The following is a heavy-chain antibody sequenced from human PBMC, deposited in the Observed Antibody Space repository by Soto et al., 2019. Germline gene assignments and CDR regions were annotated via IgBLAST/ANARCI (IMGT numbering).Heavy chain of an antibody. J-gene: IGHJ4*02. CDR1: GFTFSSYA. D-gene: IGHD2-2*01. Sequence: CGCMRLSCAACGFTFSSYAMGVVRQATGKGLEWISAISGSGGSTYYADSVKGRFTISRDNSKNTLYLQMNSLRAEDTAVSYGAKTAVTNPSYDYWGQGTLVTVSS. V-gene: IGHV3-23*01. CDR2: ISGSGGST. CDR3: AKTAVTNPSYDY.